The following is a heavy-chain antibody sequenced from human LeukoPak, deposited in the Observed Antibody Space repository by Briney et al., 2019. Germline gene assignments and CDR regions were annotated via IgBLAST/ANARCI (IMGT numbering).Heavy chain of an antibody. CDR3: AKEGGDPYFDY. CDR2: ISYDGSNK. D-gene: IGHD2-21*02. V-gene: IGHV3-30*18. J-gene: IGHJ4*02. CDR1: GFTFSSYG. Sequence: GRSLRLSCAASGFTFSSYGMHWVRQAPGKGLEWVAVISYDGSNKYYADSVKGRFTISRDNSKNTLYLQMNSLRAEDTAVYYCAKEGGDPYFDYWGQGTLVTVSS.